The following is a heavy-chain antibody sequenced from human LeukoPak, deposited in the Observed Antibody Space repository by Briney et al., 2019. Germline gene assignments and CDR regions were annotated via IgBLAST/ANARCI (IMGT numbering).Heavy chain of an antibody. V-gene: IGHV1-46*01. CDR2: IRPIGGT. Sequence: ASVKVSCKASGYTFTNYYMHWVRQAPGQGLEWMGIIRPIGGTIYAQKFQGRVAMTGDTSTSTVYMELSSLRSEDTALYYCAREEEGGTFDYWGQGTLVTVSS. J-gene: IGHJ4*01. CDR3: AREEEGGTFDY. D-gene: IGHD3-16*01. CDR1: GYTFTNYY.